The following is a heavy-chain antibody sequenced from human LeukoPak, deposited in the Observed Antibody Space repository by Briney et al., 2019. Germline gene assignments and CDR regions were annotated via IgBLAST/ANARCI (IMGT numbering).Heavy chain of an antibody. Sequence: SETLSLTCAVYGGSFSGYYWSWIRQPPGKGLEWIGEINHSGSTNYNPSLKSRVTISVDTSKSQFSLKLSSVTAADTAVYYCARGHVGYCSGGSCYSPTDDAFDIWGQGTMVTVSS. CDR1: GGSFSGYY. D-gene: IGHD2-15*01. CDR3: ARGHVGYCSGGSCYSPTDDAFDI. J-gene: IGHJ3*02. CDR2: INHSGST. V-gene: IGHV4-34*01.